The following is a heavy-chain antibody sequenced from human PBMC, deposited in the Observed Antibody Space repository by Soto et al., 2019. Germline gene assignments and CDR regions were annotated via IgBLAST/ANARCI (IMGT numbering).Heavy chain of an antibody. CDR3: ARYYRGSGRYFFDY. V-gene: IGHV3-7*03. J-gene: IGHJ4*02. Sequence: GGSLRLSCVASGFTFISSFMGWIRQAPGKGLEWVANINQDGGVTYYVDSVEGRFTISRDNTKDSLYLQMNSLRGEDTAIYYCARYYRGSGRYFFDYWGQGLLVSVAP. CDR2: INQDGGVT. CDR1: GFTFISSF. D-gene: IGHD6-25*01.